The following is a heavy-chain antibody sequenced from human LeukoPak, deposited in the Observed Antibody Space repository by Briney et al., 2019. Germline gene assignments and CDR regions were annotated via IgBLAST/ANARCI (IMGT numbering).Heavy chain of an antibody. V-gene: IGHV4-34*01. J-gene: IGHJ4*02. D-gene: IGHD3-10*01. CDR2: INHSGST. CDR1: GGSISSYY. CDR3: ARANYYGSGSREKIVDY. Sequence: PSETLSLTCTVSGGSISSYYWSWIRQPPGKGLEWIGGINHSGSTNYNPSLKSRVTISADTSKNQFSLKLSSVTAADTAVYYCARANYYGSGSREKIVDYWGQGTLVTVSS.